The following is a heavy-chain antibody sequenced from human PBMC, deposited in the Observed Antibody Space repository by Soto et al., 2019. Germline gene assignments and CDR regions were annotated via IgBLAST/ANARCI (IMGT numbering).Heavy chain of an antibody. CDR3: ARSAGEYYYYMDV. V-gene: IGHV1-2*04. D-gene: IGHD6-13*01. CDR2: INPNSGGT. CDR1: GYTFTGYY. Sequence: ASVKVSCKASGYTFTGYYMHWVRQAPGQGLEWMGWINPNSGGTNYAQKFQGWVTMTRDTSISTAYMELSRLRSDDTAVYYCARSAGEYYYYMDVWGKGTTVTVSS. J-gene: IGHJ6*03.